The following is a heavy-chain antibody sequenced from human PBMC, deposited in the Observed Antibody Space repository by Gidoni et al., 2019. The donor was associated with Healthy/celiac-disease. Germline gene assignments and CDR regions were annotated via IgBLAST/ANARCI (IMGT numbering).Heavy chain of an antibody. V-gene: IGHV3-9*01. J-gene: IGHJ4*02. Sequence: EVQLVESGGGLVQPGRSLRLSCVASGFTFDDYAMHWVRQAPGKGLAWGAGISWNRGSIGYADSVKGRFTNYRDNAKNSLYRQMNSLRAEDTALYYCAKDMGGNWGWGGDYWGQGTLVTVSS. CDR1: GFTFDDYA. D-gene: IGHD7-27*01. CDR3: AKDMGGNWGWGGDY. CDR2: ISWNRGSI.